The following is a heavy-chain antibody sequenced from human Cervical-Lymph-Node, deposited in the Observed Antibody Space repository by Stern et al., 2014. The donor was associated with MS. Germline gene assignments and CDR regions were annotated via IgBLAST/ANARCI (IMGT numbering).Heavy chain of an antibody. V-gene: IGHV3-9*01. D-gene: IGHD4-17*01. Sequence: VQLVESGGGLVQPGRSLRLSCAASGFIFDDYAMHWVRQAPGKGLEWVSTSWNSAIIGYADSVKGRFTISRDNAKNSLYLQMDSLRAEDTAFYYCTKGGESTSDSWGQGTLVTVSS. J-gene: IGHJ4*02. CDR1: GFIFDDYA. CDR2: SWNSAII. CDR3: TKGGESTSDS.